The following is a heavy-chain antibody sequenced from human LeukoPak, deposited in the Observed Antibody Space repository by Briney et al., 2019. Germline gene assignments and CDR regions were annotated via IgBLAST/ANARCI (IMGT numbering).Heavy chain of an antibody. CDR3: ASLPDVDTAMASDAFDI. CDR1: GGTFSSYA. D-gene: IGHD5-18*01. Sequence: SVKVSCKASGGTFSSYAISWVRQAPGQGLEWMGGITPIFGTANYAQKFQGRVTITADESTSTAYMELSSLRSEDTAVYYCASLPDVDTAMASDAFDIWGQGTMVTVSS. CDR2: ITPIFGTA. V-gene: IGHV1-69*13. J-gene: IGHJ3*02.